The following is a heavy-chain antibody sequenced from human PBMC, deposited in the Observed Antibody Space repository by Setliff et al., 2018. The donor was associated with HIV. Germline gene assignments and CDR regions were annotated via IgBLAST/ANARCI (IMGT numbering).Heavy chain of an antibody. CDR3: ARDPPGYGDSKDY. CDR2: IYYTGST. CDR1: RFTFNDYW. Sequence: LRLSCVASRFTFNDYWMSWVRQPPGKGLEWIGYIYYTGSTNYNPSLKSRLTISVDTSKNQFSLKLGSVTAADTAVYYCARDPPGYGDSKDYWGQGKLVTVSS. J-gene: IGHJ4*02. V-gene: IGHV4-59*01. D-gene: IGHD4-17*01.